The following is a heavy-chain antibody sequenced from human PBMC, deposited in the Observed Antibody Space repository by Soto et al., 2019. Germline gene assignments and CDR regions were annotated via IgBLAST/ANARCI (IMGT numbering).Heavy chain of an antibody. V-gene: IGHV3-7*05. J-gene: IGHJ5*02. CDR1: GFMFSDSW. CDR2: IKPDGSET. Sequence: EAQLVESGGDLVQPGGSLRLSCVASGFMFSDSWMNWVRQAPGKGLEWVANIKPDGSETAYVDSVKGRFTISRDNAKKFLYLQMNTLCVDDTAVYYCASGIDPWGQGTLVTVSS. CDR3: ASGIDP.